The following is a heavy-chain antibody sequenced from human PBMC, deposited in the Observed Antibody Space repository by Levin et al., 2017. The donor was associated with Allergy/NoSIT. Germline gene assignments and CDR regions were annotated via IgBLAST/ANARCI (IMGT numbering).Heavy chain of an antibody. CDR2: SNSDGSDT. V-gene: IGHV3-74*01. J-gene: IGHJ4*02. D-gene: IGHD5-18*01. Sequence: GGSLRLSCAASGFTFSNYWMHWVRQVPGKGLVWVSRSNSDGSDTTYADFVKGRFTISRDNAKNTVYLQMNSLRVEDTAVYYCARGNRGYSIDYWGQGTLVTVSS. CDR1: GFTFSNYW. CDR3: ARGNRGYSIDY.